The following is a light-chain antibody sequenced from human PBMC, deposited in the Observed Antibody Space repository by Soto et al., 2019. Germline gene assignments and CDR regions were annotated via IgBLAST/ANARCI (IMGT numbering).Light chain of an antibody. J-gene: IGLJ1*01. CDR3: SSFTSSYFYV. CDR1: GSDVGGYNY. Sequence: QSVLTQPASVSGSPGQSIAISCTGSGSDVGGYNYVSWYQQHPGKAPKLIIYGVSHRPSGVSTRFSASRSAYTASLTISGLQAEDEADYYCSSFTSSYFYVFGPGTKLTVL. V-gene: IGLV2-14*01. CDR2: GVS.